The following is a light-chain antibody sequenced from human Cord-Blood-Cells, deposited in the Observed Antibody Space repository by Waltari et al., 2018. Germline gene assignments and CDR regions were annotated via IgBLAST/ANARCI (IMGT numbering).Light chain of an antibody. V-gene: IGLV2-14*03. CDR2: DVS. J-gene: IGLJ3*02. CDR3: SSYTSSSTE. CDR1: SSDVGGSNY. Sequence: QSALTQPASVSGSPGQSITISCTGTSSDVGGSNYVSGYQQHPGKAPKLLIYDVSNRPSGVSNRFSGSKSGNTASLTISGLQAEDEADYYCSSYTSSSTEFGGGTKLTVL.